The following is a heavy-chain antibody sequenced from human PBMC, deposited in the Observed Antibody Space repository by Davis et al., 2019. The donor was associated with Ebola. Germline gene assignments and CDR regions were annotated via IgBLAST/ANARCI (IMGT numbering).Heavy chain of an antibody. D-gene: IGHD5-18*01. CDR3: AGPYTARDYYYGMDV. CDR2: IYPGDSDT. V-gene: IGHV5-51*01. J-gene: IGHJ6*02. Sequence: QVSCQGSGYSFTSYSIGPVRQMPGNGLEWMGIIYPGDSDTRYSPSFQGQVTISADKSISTAYLQWSSLKASDTAMYYCAGPYTARDYYYGMDVWGQGTTVTVSS. CDR1: GYSFTSYS.